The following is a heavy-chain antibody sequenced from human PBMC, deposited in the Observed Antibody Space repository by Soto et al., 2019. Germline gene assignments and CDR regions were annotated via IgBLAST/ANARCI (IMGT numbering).Heavy chain of an antibody. CDR2: INPSGGST. CDR3: ARDPSGTTPWFDP. CDR1: GYALTSYY. D-gene: IGHD1-7*01. J-gene: IGHJ5*02. V-gene: IGHV1-46*01. Sequence: VSLKVSCKAAGYALTSYYVRWGRLAPGQGLEWMGIINPSGGSTSYAQKFQGRVTMTRDTSTSTVYMELSSLRSEDTAVYYCARDPSGTTPWFDPWGQGTLVTVSS.